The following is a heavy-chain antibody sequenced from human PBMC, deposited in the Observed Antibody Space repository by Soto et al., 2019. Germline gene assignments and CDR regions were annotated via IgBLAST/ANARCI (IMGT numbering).Heavy chain of an antibody. V-gene: IGHV4-61*01. CDR1: GGSVSSSSYY. CDR3: ARAVGYCSGGSCYSEYYYYYMDV. J-gene: IGHJ6*03. Sequence: SETLSLTCTVSGGSVSSSSYYWGWVRQPPGKGLEWIGYIYYSGSTNYNPSLKSRVTISVDTSKNQFSLKLRSVTAADTAVYYCARAVGYCSGGSCYSEYYYYYMDVWGKGTTVTVSS. CDR2: IYYSGST. D-gene: IGHD2-15*01.